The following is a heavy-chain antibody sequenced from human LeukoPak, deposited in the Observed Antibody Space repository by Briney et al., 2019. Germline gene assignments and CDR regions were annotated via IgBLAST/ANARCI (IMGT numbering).Heavy chain of an antibody. V-gene: IGHV3-21*01. CDR3: ARDPAGYSSSWYVDY. Sequence: GRSLRLSCAASGFTFSSYSMNWVRQAPGKGLEWVSSISRSSSYIYYEDSVKGRFTISRDNAKNSLYLQMNSLRAEDTAVYYCARDPAGYSSSWYVDYWGQGTLVTVSS. CDR2: ISRSSSYI. CDR1: GFTFSSYS. J-gene: IGHJ4*02. D-gene: IGHD6-13*01.